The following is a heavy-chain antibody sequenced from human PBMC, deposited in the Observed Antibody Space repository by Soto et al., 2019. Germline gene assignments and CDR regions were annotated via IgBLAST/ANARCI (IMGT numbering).Heavy chain of an antibody. J-gene: IGHJ5*02. Sequence: SGPTLMYPTQNLTLTCTFSGFSLSTSGMCVSWIHQPPGKDLEWLALIDWDDDKHYSTSLKTRLTISKDTSKNQVVLTMTNMLPVDTAMYYCPRTRYSHVKPKWFEPWGQGTLVTVSP. D-gene: IGHD5-18*01. CDR3: PRTRYSHVKPKWFEP. CDR2: IDWDDDK. V-gene: IGHV2-70*01. CDR1: GFSLSTSGMC.